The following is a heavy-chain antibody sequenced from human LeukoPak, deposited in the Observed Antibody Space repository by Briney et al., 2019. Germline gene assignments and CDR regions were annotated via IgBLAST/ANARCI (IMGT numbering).Heavy chain of an antibody. Sequence: SETLSLTCTVSGGSISSSNYYWGWVRQPPGKGLEWIGTIYYSGSTYYNSSLKNRVTISVDTSKNQFSLNLSSVTAADTAVYYGARLRGYSYGFFDYWGQGTLVTVSS. CDR3: ARLRGYSYGFFDY. V-gene: IGHV4-39*01. J-gene: IGHJ4*02. CDR2: IYYSGST. CDR1: GGSISSSNYY. D-gene: IGHD5-18*01.